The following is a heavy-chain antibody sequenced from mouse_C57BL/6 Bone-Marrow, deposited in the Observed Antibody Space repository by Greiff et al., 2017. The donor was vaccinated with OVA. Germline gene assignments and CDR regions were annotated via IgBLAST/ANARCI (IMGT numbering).Heavy chain of an antibody. Sequence: QVQLKQSGPELVRPGVSVKISCKGSGYTFTDYAMHWVKQSHAKSLEWIGVISTYYGAASYNQKFKDKATMTVDKSSSTAYMELARLTSEDSAVYYCARFYYDYEDWFAYWGQGTLVTVSA. CDR1: GYTFTDYA. J-gene: IGHJ3*01. CDR2: ISTYYGAA. CDR3: ARFYYDYEDWFAY. V-gene: IGHV1-67*01. D-gene: IGHD2-4*01.